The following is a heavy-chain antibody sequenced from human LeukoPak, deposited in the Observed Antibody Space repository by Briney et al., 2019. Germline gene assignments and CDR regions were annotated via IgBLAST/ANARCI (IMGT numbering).Heavy chain of an antibody. CDR1: GLTFSSYA. D-gene: IGHD3-16*01. J-gene: IGHJ4*02. Sequence: GGSLRLSCAASGLTFSSYAMSWVRQAPGKGLEWVSALSGRGDRTYYADSVKGRFTISRDNSKNTLYLQMNSLRAEDTAVYYCATAEGENWGQGTLVTVSS. CDR2: LSGRGDRT. CDR3: ATAEGEN. V-gene: IGHV3-23*01.